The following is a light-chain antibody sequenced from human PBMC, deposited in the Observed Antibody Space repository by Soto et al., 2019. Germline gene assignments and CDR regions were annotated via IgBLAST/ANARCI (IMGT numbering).Light chain of an antibody. J-gene: IGLJ2*01. Sequence: QSVLTQPASMSGSPGQSITISCTGTSSDVGGYNYVSWYQQHPGKAPKLMIYEVSNRPSGVSNRFSGSKSGNTASLTISGLQAEDEADYYCSSYTSSSTVVFGGGTQLTVL. CDR2: EVS. V-gene: IGLV2-14*01. CDR1: SSDVGGYNY. CDR3: SSYTSSSTVV.